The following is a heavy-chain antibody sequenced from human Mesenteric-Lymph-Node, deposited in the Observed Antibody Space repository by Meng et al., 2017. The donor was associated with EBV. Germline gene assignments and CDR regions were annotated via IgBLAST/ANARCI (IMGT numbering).Heavy chain of an antibody. CDR3: VRVRTGYYAGY. CDR1: GFTFSSYS. J-gene: IGHJ4*02. D-gene: IGHD3-9*01. CDR2: ISYDGSNA. V-gene: IGHV3-30*03. Sequence: VRLVGFGGGLVQPGRSLGLSFAASGFTFSSYSMHWVGKAPGKGLGWVAIISYDGSNANYANSWKGLFTITRDSSKITLYLNFLILGAKHTAVYNCVRVRTGYYAGYWGQGTLVTVSS.